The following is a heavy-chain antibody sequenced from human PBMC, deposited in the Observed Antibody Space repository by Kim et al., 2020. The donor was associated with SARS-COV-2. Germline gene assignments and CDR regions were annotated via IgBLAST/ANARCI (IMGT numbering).Heavy chain of an antibody. D-gene: IGHD3-22*01. CDR2: ET. CDR3: ATAPDDNFEY. J-gene: IGHJ4*02. Sequence: ETIYAQKFQGRVTMTEDTSTDTAYMELSSLRSENTAVYYCATAPDDNFEYWGQGTLVTVSS. V-gene: IGHV1-24*01.